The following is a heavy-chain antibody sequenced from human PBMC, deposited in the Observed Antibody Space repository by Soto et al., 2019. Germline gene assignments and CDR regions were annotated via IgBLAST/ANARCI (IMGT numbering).Heavy chain of an antibody. V-gene: IGHV3-23*01. J-gene: IGHJ4*02. CDR3: AKHFGGGGYWYDY. Sequence: EVQLLESGGGLGQPGGSLRLSCAASGFTFSSYDMTWVRQAPGKGLEWVSTITSSAGATYYADSVKGRFTISRDNSRNAVYVQMNNLRAEDTAVYYCAKHFGGGGYWYDYWGQGTLVTVSS. CDR2: ITSSAGAT. D-gene: IGHD2-21*02. CDR1: GFTFSSYD.